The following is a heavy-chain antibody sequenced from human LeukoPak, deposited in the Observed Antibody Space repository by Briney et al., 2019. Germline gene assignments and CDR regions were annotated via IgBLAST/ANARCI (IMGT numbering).Heavy chain of an antibody. CDR1: GGSISSYY. Sequence: PSETLSLTCTVSGGSISSYYWSWIRQPAGKGLEWIGRISGSGTITYNPALQSRLTISIDTSKNQFSLKLSSVTAADTAVYYCARQSGLGYWGQGTLVTVSS. CDR3: ARQSGLGY. D-gene: IGHD3-10*01. J-gene: IGHJ4*02. CDR2: ISGSGTI. V-gene: IGHV4-4*07.